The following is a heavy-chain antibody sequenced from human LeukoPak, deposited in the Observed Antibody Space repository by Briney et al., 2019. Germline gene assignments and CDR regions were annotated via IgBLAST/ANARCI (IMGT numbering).Heavy chain of an antibody. CDR2: INPNSGGT. V-gene: IGHV1-2*02. D-gene: IGHD3-22*01. CDR3: ARDRNYYDSSGPPQH. J-gene: IGHJ1*01. Sequence: GASVKVSCKASGYTFTGYYMHWVRQAPGQGLEWMGWINPNSGGTNYAQKFQGRVTMTRDTSISTAYMELSRLRSDDTAVYYCARDRNYYDSSGPPQHWGQGTLVTVSS. CDR1: GYTFTGYY.